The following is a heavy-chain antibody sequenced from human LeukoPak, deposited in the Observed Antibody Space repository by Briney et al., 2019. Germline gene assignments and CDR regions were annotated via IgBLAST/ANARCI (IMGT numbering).Heavy chain of an antibody. D-gene: IGHD2-21*02. CDR1: GFTLSVYY. J-gene: IGHJ4*02. V-gene: IGHV3-11*03. CDR3: ARKLGGSQCGGDCFFDH. CDR2: ISSTGSYT. Sequence: PGGSLRLSCEASGFTLSVYYMSWFRQAPGKGLEWIGYISSTGSYTTYADSVRGRFTISRDNAKSLLFLQMNNLGAEDTAVYYCARKLGGSQCGGDCFFDHWGQGTLVAVSS.